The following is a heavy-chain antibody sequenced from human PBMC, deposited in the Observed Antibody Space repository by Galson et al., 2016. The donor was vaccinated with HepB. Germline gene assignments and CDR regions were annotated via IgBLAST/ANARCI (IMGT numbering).Heavy chain of an antibody. CDR2: INPRGGTI. CDR1: GYTFTNYY. V-gene: IGHV1-46*01. D-gene: IGHD3-10*01. J-gene: IGHJ4*02. Sequence: SVKVSCKASGYTFTNYYIHWVRQAPGPGLEWMGIINPRGGTIRYAQEFQGRVTMTRDTSTSTVYMELSSLRSEDTAVFYCARYGSGSFDLWGQGTLVTVSS. CDR3: ARYGSGSFDL.